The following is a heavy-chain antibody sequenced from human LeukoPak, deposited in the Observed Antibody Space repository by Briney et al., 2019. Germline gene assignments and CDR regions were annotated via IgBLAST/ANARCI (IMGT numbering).Heavy chain of an antibody. CDR2: IYTSGSA. J-gene: IGHJ4*02. CDR1: GGSISSYY. Sequence: PSETLSLTCTVSGGSISSYYWSWIRQPAGKGLEWIGRIYTSGSANYNPSLKSRVTMSVDTSKNQFSLKLSSVTAADTAVYYCARARDDYSNYGLDYWGQGTLVTVSS. V-gene: IGHV4-4*07. D-gene: IGHD4-11*01. CDR3: ARARDDYSNYGLDY.